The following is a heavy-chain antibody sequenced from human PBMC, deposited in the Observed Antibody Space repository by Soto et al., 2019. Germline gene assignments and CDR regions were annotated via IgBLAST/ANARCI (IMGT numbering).Heavy chain of an antibody. CDR1: GFSFTNYW. CDR3: ARTRAPGRYYYGMDV. D-gene: IGHD2-15*01. CDR2: IYPGDSDT. Sequence: PGESLKISCKGSGFSFTNYWIGWVRQMPGKGLEWMGIIYPGDSDTRYSPSFQGQVTISADKSISTAYLQWSSLKASDTAMYYCARTRAPGRYYYGMDVWGQGTTVTVSS. J-gene: IGHJ6*02. V-gene: IGHV5-51*01.